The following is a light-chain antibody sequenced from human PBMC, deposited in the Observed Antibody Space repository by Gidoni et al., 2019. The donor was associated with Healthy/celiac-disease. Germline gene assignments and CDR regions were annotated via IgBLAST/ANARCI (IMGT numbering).Light chain of an antibody. CDR2: AAS. CDR1: QSISSY. J-gene: IGKJ1*01. CDR3: QQSYSTPRT. Sequence: DSQMTQSPSSLSASVGDRVTITCRASQSISSYLNWYQQKPGKAPKLLIYAASSLQSGVPSRFSGSGSGTDFTLTISSLQPEDFATYYCQQSYSTPRTFXPXTKVEIK. V-gene: IGKV1-39*01.